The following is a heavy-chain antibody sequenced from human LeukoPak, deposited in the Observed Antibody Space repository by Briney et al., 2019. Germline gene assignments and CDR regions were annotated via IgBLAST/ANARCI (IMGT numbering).Heavy chain of an antibody. V-gene: IGHV3-30*01. CDR1: GFTFSSYA. D-gene: IGHD3-3*01. CDR2: ISYDGSNK. CDR3: ARRHRLRFSDY. Sequence: GGSLRLSCAASGFTFSSYAMHWVRQAPGKGLEWVAVISYDGSNKYYADSVKGRFTISRDNSKNTLYLQMNSLRAEDTAVYYCARRHRLRFSDYRGQGTLVTVSS. J-gene: IGHJ4*02.